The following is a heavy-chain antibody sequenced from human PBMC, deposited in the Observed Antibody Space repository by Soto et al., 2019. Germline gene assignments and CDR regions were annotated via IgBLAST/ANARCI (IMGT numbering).Heavy chain of an antibody. CDR3: AKALIYGDSPFDH. CDR1: GFTFDNYG. V-gene: IGHV3-30*18. J-gene: IGHJ4*02. Sequence: QVQLVESGGGVVQPGRSLRLSCAASGFTFDNYGMDWVRQAPGKGLEWVAIVSYDGTNKYYADSVEGRFTISRDNSKNTLYLQMNSLRPEDTAVYYCAKALIYGDSPFDHWGQGTLVSVS. CDR2: VSYDGTNK. D-gene: IGHD4-17*01.